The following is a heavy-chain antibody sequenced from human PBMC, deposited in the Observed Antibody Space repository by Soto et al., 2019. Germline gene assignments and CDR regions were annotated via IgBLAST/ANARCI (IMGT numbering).Heavy chain of an antibody. Sequence: ASVKVSCKASGYTFTSYYMHWVRQAPGQGLEWMGWINPNSGGTNYAQKFQGRVTMTRDTSISTAYTELSRLRSDDTAVYYCARDRSGYYHPPDYWGQGTLVTVSS. CDR3: ARDRSGYYHPPDY. V-gene: IGHV1-2*02. CDR2: INPNSGGT. CDR1: GYTFTSYY. D-gene: IGHD3-22*01. J-gene: IGHJ4*02.